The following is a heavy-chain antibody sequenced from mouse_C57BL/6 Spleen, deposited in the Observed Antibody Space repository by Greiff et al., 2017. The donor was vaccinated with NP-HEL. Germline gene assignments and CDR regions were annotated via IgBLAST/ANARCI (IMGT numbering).Heavy chain of an antibody. CDR1: GYTFTSYW. CDR2: IHPNSGST. CDR3: ARSPFDYDPL. J-gene: IGHJ2*01. Sequence: QVQLQQPGAELVKPGASVKLSCKASGYTFTSYWMHWVKQRPGQGLEWIGMIHPNSGSTNYNEKFKSKATLTVDKSSSTAYMQLSRLTSDDSAVYYCARSPFDYDPLWGQGTTLTVSS. V-gene: IGHV1-64*01. D-gene: IGHD2-4*01.